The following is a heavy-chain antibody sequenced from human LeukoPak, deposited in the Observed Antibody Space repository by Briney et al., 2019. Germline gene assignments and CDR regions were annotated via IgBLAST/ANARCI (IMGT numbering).Heavy chain of an antibody. CDR1: GYTFTGYY. V-gene: IGHV1-2*02. D-gene: IGHD3-22*01. CDR3: ASPPITQVVTQYFQH. Sequence: ASVKVSCKTSGYTFTGYYMHWVRQAPGQGLEWMGWINPNSGDTNYAQKFQGRVTMTGDTSISTAYMELSRLTSDDTAVYYCASPPITQVVTQYFQHWGQGTLVTVSS. J-gene: IGHJ1*01. CDR2: INPNSGDT.